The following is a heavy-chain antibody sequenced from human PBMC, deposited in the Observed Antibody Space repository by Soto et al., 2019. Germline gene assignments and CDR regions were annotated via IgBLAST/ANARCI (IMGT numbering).Heavy chain of an antibody. CDR3: TRDLDYGDYVVLCCPLDY. J-gene: IGHJ4*02. CDR2: IRSKAYGGTT. CDR1: GFTFGDYA. D-gene: IGHD4-17*01. V-gene: IGHV3-49*03. Sequence: GGSLRLSCTASGFTFGDYAMSWFRQAPGKGLEWVGFIRSKAYGGTTEYAASVKGRFTISRDDSKSIAYLQMNSLKTEDTAVYYCTRDLDYGDYVVLCCPLDYWGQGTLVTVSS.